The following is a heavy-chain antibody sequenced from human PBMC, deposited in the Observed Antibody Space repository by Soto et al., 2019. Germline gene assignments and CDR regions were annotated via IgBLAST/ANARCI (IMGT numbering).Heavy chain of an antibody. Sequence: GGSLRLSCAASGFTFSSYDMHWVRQATGKGLEWVSLISGSGGGTYYADSVKGRFTISRDNAKNTLYLQMNSLRAEDTAVYYCAKESFDYWGQGTLVTVSS. V-gene: IGHV3-23*01. CDR1: GFTFSSYD. CDR3: AKESFDY. CDR2: ISGSGGGT. J-gene: IGHJ4*02.